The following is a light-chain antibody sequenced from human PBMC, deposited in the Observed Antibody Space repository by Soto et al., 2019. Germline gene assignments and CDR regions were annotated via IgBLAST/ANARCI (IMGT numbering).Light chain of an antibody. CDR3: CSYAGSYAMV. J-gene: IGLJ3*02. CDR1: SGDVGAYDY. CDR2: GVS. Sequence: QSALTQPRSVSGSPGQSVTISCTGTSGDVGAYDYVSWYQHHPGKAPKLIIYGVSKRPSGVRDRFSGSKSANTASLTISGLQAEDEAEYYCCSYAGSYAMVFGGGTKLTVL. V-gene: IGLV2-11*01.